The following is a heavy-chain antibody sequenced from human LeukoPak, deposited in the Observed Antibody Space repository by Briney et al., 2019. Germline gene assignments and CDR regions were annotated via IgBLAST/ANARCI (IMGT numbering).Heavy chain of an antibody. CDR1: GDSISSGAYY. V-gene: IGHV4-61*08. CDR2: IYDSGST. J-gene: IGHJ3*02. Sequence: SETLSLTCTVSGDSISSGAYYWTWIRQPPGKGLEWIGYIYDSGSTNYNPSLKSRVTISVDTSKNQFSLKLSSVTAADTAVYYCARARAVYDVFDIWGQGTMVTVSS. D-gene: IGHD5/OR15-5a*01. CDR3: ARARAVYDVFDI.